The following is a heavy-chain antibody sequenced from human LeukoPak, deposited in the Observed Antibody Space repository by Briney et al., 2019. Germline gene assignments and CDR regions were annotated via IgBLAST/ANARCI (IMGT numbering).Heavy chain of an antibody. D-gene: IGHD5/OR15-5a*01. J-gene: IGHJ4*02. Sequence: GGSLRLSCAASGFTFSSYGMHWVRQAPGKGLEWVAVISYDGSNKYYADSVKGRFTISRDNAKNTLYLQMNSLRAEDTAVYYCATMARETLEVSTRDYWGQGTLVTVSS. CDR2: ISYDGSNK. CDR1: GFTFSSYG. V-gene: IGHV3-30*03. CDR3: ATMARETLEVSTRDY.